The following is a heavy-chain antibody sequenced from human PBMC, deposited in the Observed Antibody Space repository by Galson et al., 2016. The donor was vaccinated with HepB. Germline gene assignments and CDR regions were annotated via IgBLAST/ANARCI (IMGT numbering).Heavy chain of an antibody. J-gene: IGHJ6*02. V-gene: IGHV1-18*01. CDR1: GYTFITYG. CDR2: ISTYNGNT. CDR3: ARDRLGQLVGYNYYGMDV. D-gene: IGHD6-6*01. Sequence: SVKVSCKASGYTFITYGISWVRQAPGQGLQWMGWISTYNGNTNYAQQLQGRVSMTTDTSTRTAYMELRSLRSDDTAVYYCARDRLGQLVGYNYYGMDVWGQGTTVTVSS.